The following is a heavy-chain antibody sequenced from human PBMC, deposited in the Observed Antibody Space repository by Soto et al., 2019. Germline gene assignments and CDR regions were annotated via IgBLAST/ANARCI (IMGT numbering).Heavy chain of an antibody. J-gene: IGHJ2*01. D-gene: IGHD6-19*01. CDR2: ITPMFGTA. CDR1: GGTFSRYA. CDR3: AQTLGSAVAGPGRFDL. Sequence: QVQLVQSGAEVEKPGSSVKVSCKASGGTFSRYAISWVRQAPGQGLEWMGGITPMFGTANYAQKFQDRVRSTADESTSTVHLELRRLRSEDTAVYYCAQTLGSAVAGPGRFDLWGRGTLVIVSS. V-gene: IGHV1-69*12.